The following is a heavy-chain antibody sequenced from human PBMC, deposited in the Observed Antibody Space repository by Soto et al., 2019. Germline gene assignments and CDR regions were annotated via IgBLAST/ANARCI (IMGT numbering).Heavy chain of an antibody. CDR2: IYWDDDR. D-gene: IGHD3-3*01. V-gene: IGHV2-5*02. CDR1: GFSLSTLGAR. J-gene: IGHJ3*01. Sequence: QITLKESGPTLVKPTQVLTLTCSFSGFSLSTLGARVGWVRQPPGKALEWLALIYWDDDRQYRPSLKTRLTITKNTSKSQVVLTLTNMDPVDTGSYFCAHTQFTTGANAFDVWGQGTIVTVSS. CDR3: AHTQFTTGANAFDV.